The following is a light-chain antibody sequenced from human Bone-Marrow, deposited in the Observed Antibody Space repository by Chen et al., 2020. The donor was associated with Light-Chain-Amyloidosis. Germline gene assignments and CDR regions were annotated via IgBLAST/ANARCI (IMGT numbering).Light chain of an antibody. CDR2: RDT. V-gene: IGLV3-25*03. CDR1: DLPTKY. Sequence: SYELTQPPSVSESPGQTARITCSGDDLPTKYAYWYQQKPGQAPVLVIHRDTERPSGISERFSGFISGTTATFTISGVQAEDEADYHCQSADSSGTDEVIFGGGTKLTVL. J-gene: IGLJ2*01. CDR3: QSADSSGTDEVI.